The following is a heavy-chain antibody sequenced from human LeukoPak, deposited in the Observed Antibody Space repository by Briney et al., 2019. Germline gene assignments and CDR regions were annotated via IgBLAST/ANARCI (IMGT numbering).Heavy chain of an antibody. CDR2: ISSSSSYI. CDR3: ARGPQPDAFDI. J-gene: IGHJ3*02. Sequence: PGRSLRLSCAASGFTFSSYSMNWVRQAPGKGLEWVSSISSSSSYIYYADSVKGRFTISRDNAKNSLYLQMNSLKAEDTAVYYCARGPQPDAFDIWGQGTMVTVSS. CDR1: GFTFSSYS. V-gene: IGHV3-21*01.